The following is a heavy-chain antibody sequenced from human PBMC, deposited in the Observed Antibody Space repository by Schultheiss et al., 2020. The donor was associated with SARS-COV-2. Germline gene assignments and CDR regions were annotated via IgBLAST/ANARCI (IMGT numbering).Heavy chain of an antibody. Sequence: SGPTLVKPTQTLTLTCTFSGFSLSTSGVGVGWVRQPPGKALEWLALIYWDDDKYYSTSLKTRLTISKDTSKNQVVLTMTNMDPVDTATYYCARTYSSGWSFPFDYWGQGTLVTVSS. D-gene: IGHD6-19*01. CDR1: GFSLSTSGVG. V-gene: IGHV2-70*20. CDR2: IYWDDDK. J-gene: IGHJ4*02. CDR3: ARTYSSGWSFPFDY.